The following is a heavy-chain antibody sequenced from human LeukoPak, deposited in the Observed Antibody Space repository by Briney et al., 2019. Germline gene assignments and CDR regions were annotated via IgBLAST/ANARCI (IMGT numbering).Heavy chain of an antibody. CDR3: ARDVSYYDSGYYYDY. CDR2: FDPEDGET. D-gene: IGHD3-22*01. Sequence: ASVKVSCKVSGYTLTELSMHWVRQTPGKGLEWMGGFDPEDGETIYAQKFQGRVTMTRDTSINTAYMELSRLRSDDTAVYYCARDVSYYDSGYYYDYWGQGTLVTVSS. V-gene: IGHV1-24*01. CDR1: GYTLTELS. J-gene: IGHJ4*02.